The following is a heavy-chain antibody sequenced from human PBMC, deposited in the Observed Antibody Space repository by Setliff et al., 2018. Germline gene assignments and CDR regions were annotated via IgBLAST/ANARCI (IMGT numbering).Heavy chain of an antibody. CDR1: RGTFSNYA. CDR2: TTPIFTTA. Sequence: ASVKVSCKTSRGTFSNYAISWVRQAPGQGLEWMGGTTPIFTTANYAQKFQGRVTITAGESTSTAYMELSSLKSEDTAVYYCARSPFPVDTVMVTTFDSWGQGTLVTVSS. CDR3: ARSPFPVDTVMVTTFDS. V-gene: IGHV1-69*13. D-gene: IGHD5-18*01. J-gene: IGHJ4*02.